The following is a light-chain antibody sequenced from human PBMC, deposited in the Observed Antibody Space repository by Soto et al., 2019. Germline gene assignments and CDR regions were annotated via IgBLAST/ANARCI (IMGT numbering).Light chain of an antibody. Sequence: EMVLTQSPGSLSLSPGERATLSCRASQSVASSFFAWYQQKPSQAPRLLIYGASHRATGIPDRFSGRGSGTDYILHITGHEHGDFAGYYRQQYVCSVTFGHVTKVVIK. CDR3: QQYVCSVT. V-gene: IGKV3-20*01. J-gene: IGKJ1*01. CDR2: GAS. CDR1: QSVASSF.